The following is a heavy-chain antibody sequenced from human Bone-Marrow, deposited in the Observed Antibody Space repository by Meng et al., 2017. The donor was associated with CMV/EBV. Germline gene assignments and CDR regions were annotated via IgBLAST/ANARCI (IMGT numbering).Heavy chain of an antibody. CDR3: ARDPPGGYCSSTSCYNFSYYYYGMDV. V-gene: IGHV1-2*02. Sequence: ASVKVSCKTSGYTFTGYYMHWVRQAPGQGLEWMGWINPKSGGTHYSQKFQGRVTMTRDTSISTAYMELSRLISDDTAVYYCARDPPGGYCSSTSCYNFSYYYYGMDVWGQGTTVTVSS. D-gene: IGHD2-2*02. J-gene: IGHJ6*02. CDR1: GYTFTGYY. CDR2: INPKSGGT.